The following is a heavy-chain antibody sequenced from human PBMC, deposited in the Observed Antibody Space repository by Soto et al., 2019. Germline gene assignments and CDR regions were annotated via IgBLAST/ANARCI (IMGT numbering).Heavy chain of an antibody. V-gene: IGHV4-59*01. Sequence: QVLLQESGPRLVKPSETLSLICSVSNVSISSSYWNWIRQSPGKGLQWIGFGYYSGTTKYNPSVKSRATISVDRSKNEFSLQLTSVTTADAGIYFCARDFAGRGPFDPWGQGTVVTVS. CDR3: ARDFAGRGPFDP. J-gene: IGHJ5*01. CDR1: NVSISSSY. D-gene: IGHD1-26*01. CDR2: GYYSGTT.